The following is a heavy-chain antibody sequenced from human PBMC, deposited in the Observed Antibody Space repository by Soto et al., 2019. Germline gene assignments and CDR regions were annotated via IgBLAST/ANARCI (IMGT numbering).Heavy chain of an antibody. V-gene: IGHV4-59*01. J-gene: IGHJ5*01. CDR3: GSMCALAGTRMAFDF. Sequence: PSETLSLTCTVCGGSISSYYWSWIRQPPGKGLEWIGYIYYSGGTTYNPSLQSRVAISVDTSENQFSLKLSSVTVADTAVDYFGSMCALAGTRMAFDFCAQGTLVTVSS. CDR1: GGSISSYY. D-gene: IGHD6-19*01. CDR2: IYYSGGT.